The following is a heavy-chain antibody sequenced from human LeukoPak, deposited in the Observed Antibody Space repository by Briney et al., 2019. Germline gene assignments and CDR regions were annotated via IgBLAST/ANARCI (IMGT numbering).Heavy chain of an antibody. CDR1: GFIFGGYG. J-gene: IGHJ4*02. V-gene: IGHV3-20*04. CDR3: ARDWSD. D-gene: IGHD3-3*01. CDR2: ISWNGGDI. Sequence: GGSLRLSCAASGFIFGGYGMSWVRQAPGKGLEWVSGISWNGGDIGYADSVKGRFTISRDNAKNSLYLQMNSLRVEDTALYYCARDWSDWGQGTLVTVSS.